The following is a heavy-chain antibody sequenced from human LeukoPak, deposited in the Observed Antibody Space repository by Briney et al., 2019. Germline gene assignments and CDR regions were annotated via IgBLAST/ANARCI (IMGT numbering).Heavy chain of an antibody. CDR3: ARETTLTGYSSGLGFNY. Sequence: ASVKASCKASGYTFTSYDINWVRQATGQGLEWMGWMNPNSGNTGYAQKFQGRVTMTRNTSISTAYMELSSLRSEDTAVYYCARETTLTGYSSGLGFNYWGQGTLVTVSS. CDR2: MNPNSGNT. D-gene: IGHD6-19*01. CDR1: GYTFTSYD. J-gene: IGHJ4*02. V-gene: IGHV1-8*01.